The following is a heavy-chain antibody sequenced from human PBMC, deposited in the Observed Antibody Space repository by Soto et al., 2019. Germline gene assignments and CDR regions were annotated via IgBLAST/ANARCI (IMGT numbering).Heavy chain of an antibody. Sequence: QVQLVESGGGVVQPGRSLRLSCAASGFTFSSYAMHWVRQAPGKGLEWVAVISYDGSNKYYADSVKGRFTISRDNSKNTLYLQMNSLRAEDTAVYCCAREGIAAASFDYWGQGTLVTVSS. CDR1: GFTFSSYA. D-gene: IGHD6-13*01. V-gene: IGHV3-30-3*01. CDR2: ISYDGSNK. CDR3: AREGIAAASFDY. J-gene: IGHJ4*02.